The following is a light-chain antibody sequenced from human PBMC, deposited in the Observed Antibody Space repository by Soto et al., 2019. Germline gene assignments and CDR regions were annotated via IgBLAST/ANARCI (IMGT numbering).Light chain of an antibody. CDR3: SSYTSSGTL. Sequence: QSALTQPASVSGSPGQSITISCTGTSSDVGGYNYVSWYQQHPGKAPKLMIYEVSNRPSGVSNRFSGSKSANTASLTISGLQAEDEADYYCSSYTSSGTLFGTGTKVTVL. J-gene: IGLJ1*01. CDR1: SSDVGGYNY. V-gene: IGLV2-14*01. CDR2: EVS.